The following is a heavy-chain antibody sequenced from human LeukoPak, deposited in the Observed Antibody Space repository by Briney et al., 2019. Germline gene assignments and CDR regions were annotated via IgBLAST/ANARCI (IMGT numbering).Heavy chain of an antibody. D-gene: IGHD6-13*01. CDR3: ARGSYSSSWSANGAFDI. CDR2: MYYSGST. Sequence: SETLSLTCTVSGGSISSYYWSWIRQPPGKGLEWIGYMYYSGSTNYSPSLKSRVTTSVDTSKNQFPLKLSSVTAADTAVYYCARGSYSSSWSANGAFDIWGQGTMVTVSS. V-gene: IGHV4-59*13. J-gene: IGHJ3*02. CDR1: GGSISSYY.